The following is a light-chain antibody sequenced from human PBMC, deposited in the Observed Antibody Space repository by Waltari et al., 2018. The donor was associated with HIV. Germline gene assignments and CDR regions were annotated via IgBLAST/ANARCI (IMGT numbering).Light chain of an antibody. V-gene: IGKV1-17*01. CDR3: LQHNSYPWT. Sequence: DPPMTQPPSSPYASVRDRVTLTCRASQGIRNDLGWYQQKPGKAPKRLFYAASSLQSGVPSRFSRRGSGTEFTLTSSRLQPQDFATYDCLQHNSYPWTSRQGTKVEIK. CDR1: QGIRND. CDR2: AAS. J-gene: IGKJ1*01.